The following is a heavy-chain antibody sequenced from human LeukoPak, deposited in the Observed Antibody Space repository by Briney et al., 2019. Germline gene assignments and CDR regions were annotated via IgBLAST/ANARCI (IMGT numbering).Heavy chain of an antibody. V-gene: IGHV3-30*02. CDR2: IRYDGSNK. CDR1: GFTFSSYG. Sequence: GGSLRLSCAASGFTFSSYGMHWVRQAPGKGLEWVAFIRYDGSNKYYADSVKGRFTISRDNSKNTLYLQMNSLRAEDTAVYYCAARGYSYGYGDYYGMDVWGQGTTVTVFS. D-gene: IGHD5-18*01. J-gene: IGHJ6*02. CDR3: AARGYSYGYGDYYGMDV.